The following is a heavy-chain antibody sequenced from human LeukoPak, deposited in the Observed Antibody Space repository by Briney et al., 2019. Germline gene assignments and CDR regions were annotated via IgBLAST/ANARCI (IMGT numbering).Heavy chain of an antibody. V-gene: IGHV4-34*01. CDR3: ARDWDCSGGSCYSGNVDAFDI. Sequence: QASETLSLTCAVYGGSFSGYYWSWIRQPPGKGLEWIGEINHSGSTNYNPSLKSRVTISVDTSKNQFSLKLSSVTAADTAVYYCARDWDCSGGSCYSGNVDAFDIWGQGTMVTVSS. J-gene: IGHJ3*02. CDR2: INHSGST. D-gene: IGHD2-15*01. CDR1: GGSFSGYY.